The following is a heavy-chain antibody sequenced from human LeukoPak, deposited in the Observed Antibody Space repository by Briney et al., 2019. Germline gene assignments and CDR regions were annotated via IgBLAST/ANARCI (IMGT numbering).Heavy chain of an antibody. V-gene: IGHV3-23*01. D-gene: IGHD2-8*02. Sequence: GGSLRLSCAASGFTFSSYAMSWVRQAPGKGLEWVSAISGSGGSTYYADSVKGRFTISRDNSKNTLYLQMNSLRAEDTAVYYCSRGGLVASAAVNWGQGTLVTVSS. J-gene: IGHJ4*01. CDR2: ISGSGGST. CDR1: GFTFSSYA. CDR3: SRGGLVASAAVN.